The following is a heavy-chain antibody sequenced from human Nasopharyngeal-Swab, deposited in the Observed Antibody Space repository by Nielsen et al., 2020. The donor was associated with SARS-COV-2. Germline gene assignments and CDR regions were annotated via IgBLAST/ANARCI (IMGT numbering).Heavy chain of an antibody. V-gene: IGHV4-30-2*03. J-gene: IGHJ3*02. CDR1: GGSIRSAGYS. CDR3: ARLLRLLPRVAFDI. CDR2: IYHSGST. Sequence: SETLSLTCTVSGGSIRSAGYSWSWIRQPPGKGLEWIGYIYHSGSTYYNPSLKSRVTISVDTSKNQFSLKLSSVTAADTAVYYCARLLRLLPRVAFDIWGQGTMVTVSS. D-gene: IGHD3-22*01.